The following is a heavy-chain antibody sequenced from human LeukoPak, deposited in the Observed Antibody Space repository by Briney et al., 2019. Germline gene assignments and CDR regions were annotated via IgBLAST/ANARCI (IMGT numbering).Heavy chain of an antibody. CDR3: TRGVNGDSRFDP. D-gene: IGHD4-17*01. Sequence: GGSLRLSCAASGFTFTSYWMHWVRQAPGKGLVWVSRINSVGITTRYADSVKGRFTISRDNAKNTLYLQMNSLRAEDTAVYYCTRGVNGDSRFDPWGQGTLVTVSS. J-gene: IGHJ5*02. V-gene: IGHV3-74*01. CDR1: GFTFTSYW. CDR2: INSVGITT.